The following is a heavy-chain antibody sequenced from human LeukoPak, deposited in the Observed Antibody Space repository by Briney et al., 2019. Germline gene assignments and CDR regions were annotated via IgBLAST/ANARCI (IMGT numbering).Heavy chain of an antibody. D-gene: IGHD3-10*01. CDR1: GGSISSGGYY. CDR3: ARDVGRSSGSDYYMDV. Sequence: SQTLSLTCTVSGGSISSGGYYWSWIRQHPGKGLEWIGYIYYSGSTYYNPSLKSRVTISVDTSKNQFSLKLSSVTAADTALYYCARDVGRSSGSDYYMDVWGKGTTVTVSS. V-gene: IGHV4-31*03. CDR2: IYYSGST. J-gene: IGHJ6*03.